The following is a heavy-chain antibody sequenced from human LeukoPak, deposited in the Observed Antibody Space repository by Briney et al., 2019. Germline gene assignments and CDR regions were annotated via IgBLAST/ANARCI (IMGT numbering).Heavy chain of an antibody. CDR2: IIGNGDST. V-gene: IGHV3-23*01. Sequence: GGSLRLSCAASGFTFSSYAMSRVRQAPGKGLEYVSSIIGNGDSTYYADSVKGRFTISRDNSKNTLYLQMNSLRAEDTAIYYCAKGSKGTYDYWGQGTLVTVSS. CDR3: AKGSKGTYDY. J-gene: IGHJ4*02. CDR1: GFTFSSYA.